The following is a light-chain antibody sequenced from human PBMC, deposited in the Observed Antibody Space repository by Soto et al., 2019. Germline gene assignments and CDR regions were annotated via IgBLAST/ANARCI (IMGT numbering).Light chain of an antibody. CDR1: SGDIGSYNR. Sequence: QSALTQPASVSGSPGQSITTSCTGTSGDIGSYNRVSWYQQHPGKAPKLIIYEVTDRPSGVSNRFSGSKSGNTASLTISGLQAEDEAEYYCSSYTNINTRACVFGTGTKV. CDR2: EVT. V-gene: IGLV2-14*01. J-gene: IGLJ1*01. CDR3: SSYTNINTRACV.